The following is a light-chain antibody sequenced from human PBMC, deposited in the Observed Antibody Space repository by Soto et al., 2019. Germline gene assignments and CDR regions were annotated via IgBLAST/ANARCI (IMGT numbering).Light chain of an antibody. J-gene: IGKJ5*01. V-gene: IGKV3-11*01. CDR3: QQRSNSPPWIT. CDR2: DAS. Sequence: ESVFTQSPATLSLSPGERASLFCRASQSVSSYLAWYQQKPGQAPRLLIYDASNRATGIPARFSGSGSGKDFTLNISSLEPEDSAVYYCQQRSNSPPWITFGQGTRLEIK. CDR1: QSVSSY.